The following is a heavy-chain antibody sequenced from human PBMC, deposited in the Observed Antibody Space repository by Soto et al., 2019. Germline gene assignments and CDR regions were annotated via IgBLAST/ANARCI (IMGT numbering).Heavy chain of an antibody. Sequence: QVQLVESGGGVAQPGRSLRLSCAASGFMFSSHGMHWIRQDPGKGLEWVAVIWYDGSNKYYADSVKGRFTISRDNSKNTLYLQMNSLRVEDTAVYYCGPDTLDYWGQGTLVTVSS. J-gene: IGHJ4*02. CDR2: IWYDGSNK. V-gene: IGHV3-33*01. CDR3: GPDTLDY. CDR1: GFMFSSHG.